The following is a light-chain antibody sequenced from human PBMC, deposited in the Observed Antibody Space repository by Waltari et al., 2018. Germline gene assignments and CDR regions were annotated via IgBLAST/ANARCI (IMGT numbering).Light chain of an antibody. J-gene: IGKJ1*01. Sequence: DIVMTQSPDSLAVSLGERATINRKPSQSVLYSSNNKNYLAWYQQKPGQPPKLLIYWASTRESGVPDRFSGSRSGTDFTLTISSLQAEDVAVYYCQQYYNSPRTFGQETKVEIK. V-gene: IGKV4-1*01. CDR3: QQYYNSPRT. CDR2: WAS. CDR1: QSVLYSSNNKNY.